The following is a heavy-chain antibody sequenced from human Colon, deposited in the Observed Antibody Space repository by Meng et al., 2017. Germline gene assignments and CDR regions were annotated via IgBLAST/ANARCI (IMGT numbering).Heavy chain of an antibody. CDR3: ARHISILGQRGFDY. J-gene: IGHJ4*02. D-gene: IGHD3/OR15-3a*01. Sequence: GPLQESGPGLVKPSGALSLTCGVSGGSISSNWWSWVRQPPGKGLEWIGEFFHTGRTNYDPSLKSRVTISVDKSNNQFSLKLTSVTAADTAVYYCARHISILGQRGFDYWGQGTLVTVSS. CDR2: FFHTGRT. V-gene: IGHV4-4*02. CDR1: GGSISSNW.